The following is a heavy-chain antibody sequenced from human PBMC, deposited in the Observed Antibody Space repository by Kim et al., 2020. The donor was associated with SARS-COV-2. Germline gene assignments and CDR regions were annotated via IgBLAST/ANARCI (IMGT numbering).Heavy chain of an antibody. CDR3: ARARARGITIFGVASGHYYYYMDV. Sequence: SVKVSCKASGGTFSSYAISWVRQAPGQGLEWMGGIIPIFGTANYAQKFQGRVTITADESTSTAYMELSSLRSEDTAVYYCARARARGITIFGVASGHYYYYMDVWGKGTTVTVSS. D-gene: IGHD3-3*01. J-gene: IGHJ6*03. CDR2: IIPIFGTA. V-gene: IGHV1-69*13. CDR1: GGTFSSYA.